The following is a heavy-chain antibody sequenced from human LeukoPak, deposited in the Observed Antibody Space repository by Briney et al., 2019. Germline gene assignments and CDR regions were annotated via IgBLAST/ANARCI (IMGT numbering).Heavy chain of an antibody. CDR1: GFPFSTYW. J-gene: IGHJ4*02. V-gene: IGHV3-7*01. CDR3: ARTSGDPFDY. D-gene: IGHD4-17*01. CDR2: INEGGGEK. Sequence: GGSLRLSCAASGFPFSTYWMSWVRQAPGKGLEWVANINEGGGEKYYADSVKGRFTISRDNARNSLYVQMNNLRAEDTAVYYCARTSGDPFDYWGQGTLVAVSS.